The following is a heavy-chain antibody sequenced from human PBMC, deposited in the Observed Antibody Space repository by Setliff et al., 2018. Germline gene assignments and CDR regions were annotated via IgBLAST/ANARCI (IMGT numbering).Heavy chain of an antibody. CDR1: GGSISNFY. D-gene: IGHD3-10*01. J-gene: IGHJ6*03. CDR2: ISPGRSI. V-gene: IGHV4-4*08. Sequence: PSETLFLTCSVSGGSISNFYWSWIRQPPGKGLEWIGSISPGRSINYNPSLRSRVTISGDTSKNQISLNLSSGTAADTAVYYCARDRRDYIGAGSSEIDYYYYYYMDVWGKGTTVTVS. CDR3: ARDRRDYIGAGSSEIDYYYYYYMDV.